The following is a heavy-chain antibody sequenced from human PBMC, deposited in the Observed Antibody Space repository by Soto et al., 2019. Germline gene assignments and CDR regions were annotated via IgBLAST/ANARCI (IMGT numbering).Heavy chain of an antibody. D-gene: IGHD3-22*01. CDR1: GGTFKSYV. Sequence: QVQLEQSGAEVEKPGSSVKVSCKPSGGTFKSYVLNWVRQAPGQGLEWMGGIIPFLGSADYAQKFQDRVTITADESTSTAYLELSSLRSEDSAVYYCAGTQFDTSGYYPSGLELWGQGTLVTV. V-gene: IGHV1-69*01. CDR3: AGTQFDTSGYYPSGLEL. CDR2: IIPFLGSA. J-gene: IGHJ4*02.